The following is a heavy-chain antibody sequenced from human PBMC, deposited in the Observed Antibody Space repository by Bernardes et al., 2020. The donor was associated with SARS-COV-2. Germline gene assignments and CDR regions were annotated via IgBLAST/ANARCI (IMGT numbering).Heavy chain of an antibody. CDR3: AKVLYPKHSDYDPRIVGVDV. J-gene: IGHJ6*02. V-gene: IGHV1-18*04. Sequence: ASVKVSCKASGYSFTTYLINWVRQAPGQGLEWMGWIAAYNGKTNYAENFQDRVSMTMDTATSTAYMELRSLRSDDTAIYYCAKVLYPKHSDYDPRIVGVDVWGQGTTVTVSS. CDR1: GYSFTTYL. CDR2: IAAYNGKT. D-gene: IGHD5-12*01.